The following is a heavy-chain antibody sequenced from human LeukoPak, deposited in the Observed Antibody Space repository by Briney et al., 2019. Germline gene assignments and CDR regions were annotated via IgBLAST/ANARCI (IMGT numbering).Heavy chain of an antibody. V-gene: IGHV3-7*01. Sequence: GGSLRLSCAASGFTFSSYWMSWVRQAPGKGLEWVANIKQDGSEKYYVDSVKGRFTISRDNAKNSLYLQMNSLRAEDTAVYYCARDLGYYDSGLPFGIYMDVWGKGTTVTVSS. CDR3: ARDLGYYDSGLPFGIYMDV. D-gene: IGHD3-22*01. CDR2: IKQDGSEK. J-gene: IGHJ6*03. CDR1: GFTFSSYW.